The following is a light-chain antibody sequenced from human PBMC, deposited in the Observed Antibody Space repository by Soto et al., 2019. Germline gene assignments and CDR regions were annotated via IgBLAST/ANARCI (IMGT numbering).Light chain of an antibody. CDR3: NSYTSTSSWV. V-gene: IGLV2-14*01. CDR1: RSDVGGYNY. J-gene: IGLJ3*02. CDR2: EVS. Sequence: QSALTQPAPVSGSPGQSITISCTGTRSDVGGYNYVSWYQQHPGKAPKLMIYEVSNRPSGVSNRFSGSKSGNTASLTISGLQAEDEADYYCNSYTSTSSWVFGGGTKLTVL.